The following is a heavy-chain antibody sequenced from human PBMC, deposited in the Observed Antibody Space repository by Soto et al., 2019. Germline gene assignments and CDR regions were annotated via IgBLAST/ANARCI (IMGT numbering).Heavy chain of an antibody. J-gene: IGHJ4*02. V-gene: IGHV1-18*01. Sequence: ASVKVYCKASGYTFTSYGISWVRQAPGQGIEWMGWISAYNGNTNYAQKLQGRVTMTTDTSTSTAYMELRSLRSDDTAVYYCARDSPDYYDSSGYGFDYWGQGTLVTVSS. D-gene: IGHD3-22*01. CDR1: GYTFTSYG. CDR2: ISAYNGNT. CDR3: ARDSPDYYDSSGYGFDY.